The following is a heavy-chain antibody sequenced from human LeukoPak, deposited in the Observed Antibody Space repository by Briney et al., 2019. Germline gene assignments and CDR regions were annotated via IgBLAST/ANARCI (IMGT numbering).Heavy chain of an antibody. CDR3: ARVDIVVVVAATGKYYYYYMDV. J-gene: IGHJ6*03. CDR1: GYSISSGYY. CDR2: IYHSGST. D-gene: IGHD2-15*01. V-gene: IGHV4-38-2*02. Sequence: SETLSLTCTVSGYSISSGYYWGWIRQPPGKGLEWIGSIYHSGSTYYNPSLKSRVTISVDTSKNQFSLKLSSVTAADTAVYYCARVDIVVVVAATGKYYYYYMDVWGKGTTVTVSS.